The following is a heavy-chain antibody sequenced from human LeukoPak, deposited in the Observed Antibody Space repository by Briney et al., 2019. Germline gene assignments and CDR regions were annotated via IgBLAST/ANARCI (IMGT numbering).Heavy chain of an antibody. CDR3: ARDPDNWNDY. CDR2: ISSSSSYI. CDR1: GFTFSSYS. J-gene: IGHJ4*02. D-gene: IGHD1-1*01. V-gene: IGHV3-21*04. Sequence: PGGSLRLSCAASGFTFSSYSMNWVRQTPGKVLEWVSSISSSSSYIYYADSVKGRFTISRDDAKNSLYLQMNSLRAEDTALYYCARDPDNWNDYWGQGTLVTVSS.